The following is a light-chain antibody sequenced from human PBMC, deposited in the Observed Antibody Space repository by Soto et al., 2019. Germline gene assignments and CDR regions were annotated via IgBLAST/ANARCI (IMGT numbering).Light chain of an antibody. CDR3: GYYGATALT. CDR1: QSVHSSY. J-gene: IGKJ4*01. CDR2: GPS. V-gene: IGKV3-20*01. Sequence: VLTQSPGTLSLSPGERATLSCGASQSVHSSYIAWYQQKPGQAPRLLVYGPSYRAAGIPDRFSGGGSGTEFTLTISRLEPEDCAVYYCGYYGATALTFGGGTKVEI.